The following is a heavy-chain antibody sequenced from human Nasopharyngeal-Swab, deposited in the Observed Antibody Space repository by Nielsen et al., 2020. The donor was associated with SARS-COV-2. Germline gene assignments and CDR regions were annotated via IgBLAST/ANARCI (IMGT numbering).Heavy chain of an antibody. CDR3: ARGPVRYDFWSGYHCGFDY. CDR1: GGSFSGYY. D-gene: IGHD3-3*01. CDR2: IHHSGST. V-gene: IGHV4-34*01. Sequence: SETLSLTCAVYGGSFSGYYWSWIRQPPGKGLEWIGEIHHSGSTDYNPSLKSRVTISVDTSKNQFSLKLSSVTAADTAVFYCARGPVRYDFWSGYHCGFDYWGQGTLVTVSS. J-gene: IGHJ4*02.